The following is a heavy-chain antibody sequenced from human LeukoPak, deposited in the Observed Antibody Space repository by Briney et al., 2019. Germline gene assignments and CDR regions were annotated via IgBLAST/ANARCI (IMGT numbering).Heavy chain of an antibody. J-gene: IGHJ4*02. D-gene: IGHD2-21*02. Sequence: PGGSLRLSCAASGFTPSSYWMTWVRQAPGKGLEWVANINQDGHAQYYVQSVKGRFTISRDNAKNSLYLQMNSLRAEDTAFYYCARGRGLGVTSTPVPFDYWGQGILVTVSS. CDR1: GFTPSSYW. CDR2: INQDGHAQ. CDR3: ARGRGLGVTSTPVPFDY. V-gene: IGHV3-7*03.